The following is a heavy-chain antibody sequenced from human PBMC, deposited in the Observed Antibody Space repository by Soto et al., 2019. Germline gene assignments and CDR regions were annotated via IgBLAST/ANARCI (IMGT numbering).Heavy chain of an antibody. CDR3: AKDREPTYYDFWGGRYYYGMDV. Sequence: GGSLRLSCAASGFTFSSYGMHWVRQAPGKGLEWVAVISYDGSNKYYADSVKGRFTISRDNSKNTLYLQMNSLRAEDTAVYYCAKDREPTYYDFWGGRYYYGMDVWGQGTTVTVSS. CDR2: ISYDGSNK. V-gene: IGHV3-30*18. D-gene: IGHD3-3*01. J-gene: IGHJ6*02. CDR1: GFTFSSYG.